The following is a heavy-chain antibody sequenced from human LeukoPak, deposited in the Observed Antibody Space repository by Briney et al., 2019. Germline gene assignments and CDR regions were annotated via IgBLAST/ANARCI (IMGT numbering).Heavy chain of an antibody. J-gene: IGHJ4*02. CDR2: ISNNGGYT. V-gene: IGHV3-23*01. Sequence: XGSLRLSCAPSGFTFSSFAMSWVRQAPGKGLEWVSAISNNGGYTYYADSVQGRFTISRDNSKSTLCLQMNSLRAEDTAVYYCAKQLGYCSDGSCYFPYWGQGTLVTVSS. CDR1: GFTFSSFA. D-gene: IGHD2-15*01. CDR3: AKQLGYCSDGSCYFPY.